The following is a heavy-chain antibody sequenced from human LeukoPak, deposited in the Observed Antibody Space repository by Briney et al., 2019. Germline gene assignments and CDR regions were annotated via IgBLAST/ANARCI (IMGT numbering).Heavy chain of an antibody. CDR2: IWYDGSNK. J-gene: IGHJ5*02. V-gene: IGHV3-33*01. CDR1: GLTFSSYG. D-gene: IGHD2-21*01. Sequence: GGSLRLSCAASGLTFSSYGMHWVRQAPGKGLEWVAVIWYDGSNKYYADSVKGRFTISRDNSKNTLYLQMNSLRAEDTAVYYCARGGGDPGRGWFDPWGQGTLVTVSS. CDR3: ARGGGDPGRGWFDP.